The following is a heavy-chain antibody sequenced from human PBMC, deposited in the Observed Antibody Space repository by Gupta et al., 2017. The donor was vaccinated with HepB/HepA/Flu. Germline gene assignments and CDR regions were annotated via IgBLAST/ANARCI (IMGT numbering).Heavy chain of an antibody. V-gene: IGHV3-23*01. CDR2: ISASGGTP. CDR3: AKVTDDCWTGYRADY. Sequence: VQLLESGGDLVQPGWSLRLSCAASGFTFSSYDMGWVRQAPGKGLEWGAVISASGGTPFCADSVKGRVTISRDKSKNTLHLQMKGLGLEDTAVYYCAKVTDDCWTGYRADYGGQGTLVTVSS. CDR1: GFTFSSYD. J-gene: IGHJ4*02. D-gene: IGHD3/OR15-3a*01.